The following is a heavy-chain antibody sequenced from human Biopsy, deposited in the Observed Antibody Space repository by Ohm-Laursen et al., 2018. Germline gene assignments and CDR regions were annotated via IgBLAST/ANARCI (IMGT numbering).Heavy chain of an antibody. V-gene: IGHV1-24*01. CDR1: GYTLTELS. D-gene: IGHD1-1*01. CDR3: AADINVWNVNY. CDR2: FAPENGKT. J-gene: IGHJ4*02. Sequence: GASVEVSCKVSGYTLTELSMHWVRQAPGRGLEWMGGFAPENGKTIYAQKFQGRVTMTEDTSTDTAYMELSSLRSEDTAVYYYAADINVWNVNYWGQGTQVTVSS.